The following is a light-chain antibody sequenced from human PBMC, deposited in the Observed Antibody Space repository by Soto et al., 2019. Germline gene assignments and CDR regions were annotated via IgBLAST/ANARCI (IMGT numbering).Light chain of an antibody. Sequence: QSVLTQPPSVSGAPGQRVTISCTGSSCNIGAGYDVHWYQQLPGTAPKLVIYGNSNRPSGVPDRFSGSKSGTSASLAITGLHAEDEADYYCQSYDSSLSGSKVFGTGTKVTVL. CDR2: GNS. J-gene: IGLJ1*01. CDR3: QSYDSSLSGSKV. V-gene: IGLV1-40*01. CDR1: SCNIGAGYD.